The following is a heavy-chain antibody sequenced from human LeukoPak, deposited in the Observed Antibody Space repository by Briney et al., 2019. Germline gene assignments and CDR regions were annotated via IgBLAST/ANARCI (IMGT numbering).Heavy chain of an antibody. CDR2: ISVQNGNI. CDR1: GYNYATSG. D-gene: IGHD1-26*01. CDR3: ARDSGSYWNYFDY. V-gene: IGHV1-18*01. J-gene: IGHJ4*02. Sequence: GASVKVSCTTSGYNYATSGISWVRQAPGQGLEWMGWISVQNGNIKYAQKFQGRVNLTTDTSTTSAYMELRSLTSDDTAVYYCARDSGSYWNYFDYWGQGTLVTVSS.